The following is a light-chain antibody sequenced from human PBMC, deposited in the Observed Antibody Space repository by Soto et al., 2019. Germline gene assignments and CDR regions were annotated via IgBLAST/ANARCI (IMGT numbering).Light chain of an antibody. V-gene: IGLV2-14*01. Sequence: QSALTQPASVSGSPGQSITISCTGTISDISSYNYVSWYQQHAGKAPKLVIFEVTNRPSGVSSRCSGSKSGNTASLTISGLQAEDEADYYCSSDTATTTLVVFGGGTKLTVL. CDR2: EVT. CDR1: ISDISSYNY. CDR3: SSDTATTTLVV. J-gene: IGLJ2*01.